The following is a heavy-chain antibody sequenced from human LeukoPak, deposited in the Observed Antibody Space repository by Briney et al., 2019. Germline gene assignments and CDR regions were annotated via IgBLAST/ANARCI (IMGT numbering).Heavy chain of an antibody. V-gene: IGHV3-9*01. CDR2: ISWNSGSI. D-gene: IGHD3-10*01. J-gene: IGHJ4*02. CDR1: GFTFDDYA. Sequence: GGSLRLSCAASGFTFDDYAMHWVRQAPGKGLEWVSGISWNSGSIGYADSVKGRFTISRDNAKNSLYLQMNSLRAEDTALYYCAKEKFGQGIDYWGQGTLVTVSS. CDR3: AKEKFGQGIDY.